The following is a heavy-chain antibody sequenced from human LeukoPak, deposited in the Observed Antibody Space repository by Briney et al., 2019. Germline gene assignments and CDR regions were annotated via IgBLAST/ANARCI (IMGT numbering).Heavy chain of an antibody. J-gene: IGHJ4*02. CDR3: AKDEARVWFGESPPGY. CDR2: ISGSGGST. CDR1: GFTFSSYA. Sequence: PGGSLRLSCAASGFTFSSYAMSWVHQAPGKGLEWVSAISGSGGSTYYADSVKGRFTISRDNSKNTLYLQMNSLRAEDTAVYYCAKDEARVWFGESPPGYWGQGTLVTVSS. V-gene: IGHV3-23*01. D-gene: IGHD3-10*01.